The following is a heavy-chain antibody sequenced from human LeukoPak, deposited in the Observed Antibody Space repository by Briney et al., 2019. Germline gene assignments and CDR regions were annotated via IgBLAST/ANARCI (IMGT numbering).Heavy chain of an antibody. D-gene: IGHD6-13*01. CDR1: GGSFSGYY. V-gene: IGHV4-34*01. Sequence: SETLSLTCAVYGGSFSGYYWSWIRLPPGKGLEWIGEINHSGSTNYNPSLKSRVTISVDTSKNQFSLKLSSVTAADTAVYYCARGMVSSSWFYYYYYYMDVWGKGTTVTVSS. J-gene: IGHJ6*03. CDR2: INHSGST. CDR3: ARGMVSSSWFYYYYYYMDV.